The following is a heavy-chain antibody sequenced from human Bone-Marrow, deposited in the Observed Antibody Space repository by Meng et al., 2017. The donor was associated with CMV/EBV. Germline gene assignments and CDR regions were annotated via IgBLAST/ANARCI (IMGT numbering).Heavy chain of an antibody. D-gene: IGHD3-10*01. CDR1: CYIFTSYG. CDR3: ASAVGSGSYGWFDP. CDR2: ISAYNGNT. J-gene: IGHJ5*02. Sequence: QVQLLPSGSCVKKPGASVEGTCKASCYIFTSYGISWVRQAPGQGLEWMGWISAYNGNTNYAQKLQGRVTMTTDTSKSTAYMELRSLRSDDTAVYYCASAVGSGSYGWFDPWGQGTLVTVSS. V-gene: IGHV1-18*01.